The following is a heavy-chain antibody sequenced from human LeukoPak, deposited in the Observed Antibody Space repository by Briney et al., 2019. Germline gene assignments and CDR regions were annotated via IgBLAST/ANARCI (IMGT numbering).Heavy chain of an antibody. CDR3: ARVQQLADFDY. D-gene: IGHD6-13*01. J-gene: IGHJ4*02. Sequence: SETLSLTCTVSGGSISSSSYYWGWIRQPPGKGLEWIGEIDHSGSATYNPSLQSRVIISKDKSNNQFSLKLNSVTAADTAVYYCARVQQLADFDYWGQGNLITVSS. V-gene: IGHV4-39*07. CDR2: IDHSGSA. CDR1: GGSISSSSYY.